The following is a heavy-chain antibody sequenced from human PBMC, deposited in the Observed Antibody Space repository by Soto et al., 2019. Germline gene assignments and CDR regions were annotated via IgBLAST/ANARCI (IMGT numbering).Heavy chain of an antibody. CDR1: GFTFSSYA. D-gene: IGHD3-22*01. CDR3: AKDVYYDSSGYYPGAFDI. Sequence: GGSLRLSCAASGFTFSSYAMSWVRQAPGKGLEWVSAISGSGGSTYYADSVKGRFTISRDNSKNTLYLQMNSLRAEDTAVYYCAKDVYYDSSGYYPGAFDIWGQGTMVTVSS. CDR2: ISGSGGST. J-gene: IGHJ3*02. V-gene: IGHV3-23*01.